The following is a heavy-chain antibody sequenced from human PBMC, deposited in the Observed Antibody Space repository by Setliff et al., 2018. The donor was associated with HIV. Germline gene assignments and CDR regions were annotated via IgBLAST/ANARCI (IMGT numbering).Heavy chain of an antibody. CDR1: GGSFSSYG. CDR3: GRGDSLLESIVWFDR. J-gene: IGHJ5*02. CDR2: LIPLFGSA. V-gene: IGHV1-69*13. Sequence: ASVKVSCKVSGGSFSSYGLTWVRQAPGQGLEWMGGLIPLFGSANYPQKFQGRVTMTADESTRTVYMELSRLRFEDTAMYYCGRGDSLLESIVWFDRWGQGTLVTVSS. D-gene: IGHD1-1*01.